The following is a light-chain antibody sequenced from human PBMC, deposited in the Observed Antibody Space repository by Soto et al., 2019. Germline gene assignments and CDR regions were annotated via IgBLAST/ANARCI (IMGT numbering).Light chain of an antibody. J-gene: IGLJ1*01. CDR2: SNN. CDR1: SSNIGSNT. V-gene: IGLV1-44*01. Sequence: QSVRTQPPSASGTPGQRVTISCSGSSSNIGSNTVNWYQQLPGTAPKLRMYSNNQRPSGVPDRFSGSKSGTSASLAISGLQSEDEADYYCAAWDDSLDGYVFGTGTKVTVL. CDR3: AAWDDSLDGYV.